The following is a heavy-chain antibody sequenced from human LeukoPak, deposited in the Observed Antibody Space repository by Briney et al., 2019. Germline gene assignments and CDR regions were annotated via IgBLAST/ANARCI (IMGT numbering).Heavy chain of an antibody. V-gene: IGHV3-23*01. CDR1: GFTFSSYA. J-gene: IGHJ6*02. CDR2: ISGSGGST. Sequence: GGSLRLSCAASGFTFSSYAMSWVRQAPGKGLEWVSAISGSGGSTYYADSVKGRFTISRDNSKNTLFLQVNSLRAEDTAVYYCAKVRTYFYHGLDVWGQGTTVTVSS. CDR3: AKVRTYFYHGLDV. D-gene: IGHD1-14*01.